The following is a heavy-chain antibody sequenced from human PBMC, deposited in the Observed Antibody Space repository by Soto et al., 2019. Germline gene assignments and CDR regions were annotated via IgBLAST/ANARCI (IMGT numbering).Heavy chain of an antibody. CDR2: ISAYNGNT. J-gene: IGHJ4*02. V-gene: IGHV1-18*01. D-gene: IGHD5-18*01. CDR1: GGTFSRYA. Sequence: GASVKVSCKASGGTFSRYAISWVRQAPGQGLEWMGWISAYNGNTNYAQKLQGRVTMTTDTSTSTAYMELRSLRSDDTAVYYCARDITAMDHWGQGTLVTVSS. CDR3: ARDITAMDH.